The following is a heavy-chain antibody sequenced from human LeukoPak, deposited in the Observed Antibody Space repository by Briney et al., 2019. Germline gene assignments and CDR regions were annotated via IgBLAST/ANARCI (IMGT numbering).Heavy chain of an antibody. J-gene: IGHJ4*02. V-gene: IGHV3-7*01. CDR2: IKQDGSAK. D-gene: IGHD1-26*01. CDR1: GFTISTYW. Sequence: PGGSLRLSCAASGFTISTYWMAWVRRAPGKGLEWVANIKQDGSAKNYVDSVKGRFTISRDDAKNSVYLQMNSLKTEDTAVYYCARDVSGSLDYWGKGTLVTVSA. CDR3: ARDVSGSLDY.